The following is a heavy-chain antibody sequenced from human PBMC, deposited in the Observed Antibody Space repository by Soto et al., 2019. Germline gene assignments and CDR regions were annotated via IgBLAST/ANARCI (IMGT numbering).Heavy chain of an antibody. CDR3: PRDASDRSAFDDAFDI. CDR2: ISVSGGST. V-gene: IGHV3-23*01. J-gene: IGHJ3*02. Sequence: EVSLRRSCAASGFTFSIYAMSWFRQAPSKGLEYVSAISVSGGSTYYADSVKGRFTISRDNSKNRLYLQMNSLTEEDKAVYYCPRDASDRSAFDDAFDIWGQGTMVTVSS. D-gene: IGHD6-25*01. CDR1: GFTFSIYA.